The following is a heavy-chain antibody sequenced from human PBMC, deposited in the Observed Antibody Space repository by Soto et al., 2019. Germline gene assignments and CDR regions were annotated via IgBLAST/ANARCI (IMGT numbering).Heavy chain of an antibody. CDR2: IGGGGSDT. CDR3: VKDRMSYNSVWDPFDV. Sequence: LRLSCAASGFTFSSYAMSWVRQAPGKGLEWVSSIGGGGSDTNYADSVTGRFTISRDDSKSTLFLQMNSLRPEDTALYFCVKDRMSYNSVWDPFDVWGQGTLVTVSS. V-gene: IGHV3-23*01. CDR1: GFTFSSYA. D-gene: IGHD1-26*01. J-gene: IGHJ3*01.